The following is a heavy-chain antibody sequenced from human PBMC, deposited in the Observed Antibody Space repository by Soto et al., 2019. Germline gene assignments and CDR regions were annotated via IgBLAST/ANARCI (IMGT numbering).Heavy chain of an antibody. V-gene: IGHV3-53*01. CDR2: MYKSGTA. J-gene: IGHJ4*02. Sequence: GGSLRLSCEASGLTVSNNYINWVRQAPWKGLEWVSLMYKSGTAYYADSVEGRFTISRDNSKNILYLQMTSLRADDTAIYYCVRDLSDWAYYYDYWCMVTLV. CDR3: VRDLSDWAYYYDY. D-gene: IGHD6-19*01. CDR1: GLTVSNNY.